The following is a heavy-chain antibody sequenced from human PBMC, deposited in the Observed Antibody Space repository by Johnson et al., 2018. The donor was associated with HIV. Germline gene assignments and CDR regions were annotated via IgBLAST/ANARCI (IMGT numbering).Heavy chain of an antibody. D-gene: IGHD2-21*02. J-gene: IGHJ3*02. CDR1: GFTFDDYG. Sequence: QLVESGGGVVQPGRSLRLSCAASGFTFDDYGMSWVRQAPGNGLEWVSGINWNGGNTGYADSVKGRFTISRDNAKNSLYLQMNSLRAEDTALYYCAREPMDCGGDCWGAFDIWGQGTMVTVSS. CDR3: AREPMDCGGDCWGAFDI. CDR2: INWNGGNT. V-gene: IGHV3-20*04.